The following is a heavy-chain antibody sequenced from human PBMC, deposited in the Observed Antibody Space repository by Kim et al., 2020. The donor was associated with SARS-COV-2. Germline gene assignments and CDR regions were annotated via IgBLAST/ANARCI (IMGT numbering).Heavy chain of an antibody. J-gene: IGHJ4*02. V-gene: IGHV3-23*01. Sequence: FTISRDNSKNTLYLQMNSLRAEDTAVYYCAKNYDYVWESYRRVTGYYFDYWGQGTLVTVSS. D-gene: IGHD3-16*02. CDR3: AKNYDYVWESYRRVTGYYFDY.